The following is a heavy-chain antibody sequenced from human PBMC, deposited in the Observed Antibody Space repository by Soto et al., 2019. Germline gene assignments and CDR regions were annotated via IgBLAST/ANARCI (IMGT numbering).Heavy chain of an antibody. V-gene: IGHV4-4*07. CDR3: ANAFCSGGRCYSLNGLNV. J-gene: IGHJ6*02. Sequence: SETLSLTCTVSGGSISSYHWSWIRQSAGQGLEWIGRFYTNGISHYNPSLKSRLSMSADTSKNQLSLTLTSVTAADTAVYYCANAFCSGGRCYSLNGLNVWGQGTTVTVSS. CDR1: GGSISSYH. CDR2: FYTNGIS. D-gene: IGHD2-15*01.